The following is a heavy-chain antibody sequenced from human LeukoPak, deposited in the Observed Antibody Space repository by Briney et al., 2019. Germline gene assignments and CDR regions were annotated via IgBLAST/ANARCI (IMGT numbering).Heavy chain of an antibody. Sequence: SVKVSCKASVGTFSSYAISWVRQAPGQGLEWMGRIIPILGTANYAQKVQGRVTISTDESTSTAYMELGSLRPEDTAVYYCARAPTAYCGGDCYFHYWAQGTLVTVSS. CDR3: ARAPTAYCGGDCYFHY. D-gene: IGHD2-21*02. CDR2: IIPILGTA. V-gene: IGHV1-69*11. J-gene: IGHJ4*02. CDR1: VGTFSSYA.